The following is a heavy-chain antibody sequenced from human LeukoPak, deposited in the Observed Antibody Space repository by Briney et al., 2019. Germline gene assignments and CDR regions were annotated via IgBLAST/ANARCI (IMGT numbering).Heavy chain of an antibody. D-gene: IGHD3-22*01. V-gene: IGHV1-2*02. CDR2: INPNSGGT. Sequence: AVTVSCKASGYTFTGYYMHWLRQAPGQGLDWMGWINPNSGGTNYAQKFQGRVTMTRDTSISTAYMELSRLRSDDTAVYYCARGLPRRYYYDSSGYASHPYFDYWGQGTLVTVSS. CDR1: GYTFTGYY. J-gene: IGHJ4*02. CDR3: ARGLPRRYYYDSSGYASHPYFDY.